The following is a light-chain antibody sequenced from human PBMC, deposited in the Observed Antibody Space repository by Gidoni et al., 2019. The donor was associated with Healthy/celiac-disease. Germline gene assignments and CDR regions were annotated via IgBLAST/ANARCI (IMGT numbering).Light chain of an antibody. Sequence: VFTPSPGTLSLSPGARATLTCRASQSVSSSYLAWYQQKPGQAPRLLIYGASSRATGIPDRFSGSGSGTDFTLTISRLEPEDFAVYYCQQYGSSPLTFXGXTKVEIK. CDR1: QSVSSSY. CDR3: QQYGSSPLT. V-gene: IGKV3-20*01. J-gene: IGKJ4*01. CDR2: GAS.